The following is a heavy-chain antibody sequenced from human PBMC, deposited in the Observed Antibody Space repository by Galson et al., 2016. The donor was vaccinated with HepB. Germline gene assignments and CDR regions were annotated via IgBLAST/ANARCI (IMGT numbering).Heavy chain of an antibody. CDR3: ARAYNWDDEDSGLDV. D-gene: IGHD1-1*01. CDR2: IDPTDSNT. CDR1: GYSFTSYW. J-gene: IGHJ6*02. Sequence: QSGAEVKKPGESLRLSCKASGYSFTSYWIHWVRQMPGKGLEWMGAIDPTDSNTNYSPSFQGHVTLSADKSVNTAYLQCSNLKASDTATYYCARAYNWDDEDSGLDVWGQGTSVTVSS. V-gene: IGHV5-10-1*01.